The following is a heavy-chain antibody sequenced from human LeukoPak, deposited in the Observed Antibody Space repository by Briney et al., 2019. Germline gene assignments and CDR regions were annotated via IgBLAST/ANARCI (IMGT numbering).Heavy chain of an antibody. J-gene: IGHJ4*02. Sequence: GGSLRLSCAASGFTFSNFWMHWVRQTPGRGLVWVPRISTDGSSTDYADSVRGRFTVSRDNAKNTLYLQINSLRAEDTAVYYCARGRSGYFFDNWGQGTLVTVSS. CDR3: ARGRSGYFFDN. CDR1: GFTFSNFW. CDR2: ISTDGSST. V-gene: IGHV3-74*01.